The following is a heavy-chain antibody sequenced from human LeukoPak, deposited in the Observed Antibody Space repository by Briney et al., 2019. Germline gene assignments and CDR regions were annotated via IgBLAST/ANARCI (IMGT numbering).Heavy chain of an antibody. CDR2: IYYSGST. V-gene: IGHV4-59*08. Sequence: SETLSLTCTVSGGSISSYYWSWIRQPPGKGLEWIGYIYYSGSTNYNPSLKSRVTISVDTSKNQFSLKLSSVTAADTAVYYCARLGGYCSSTSCYKVKGYYYYYMDVWGKGTTVTVSS. CDR1: GGSISSYY. CDR3: ARLGGYCSSTSCYKVKGYYYYYMDV. J-gene: IGHJ6*03. D-gene: IGHD2-2*02.